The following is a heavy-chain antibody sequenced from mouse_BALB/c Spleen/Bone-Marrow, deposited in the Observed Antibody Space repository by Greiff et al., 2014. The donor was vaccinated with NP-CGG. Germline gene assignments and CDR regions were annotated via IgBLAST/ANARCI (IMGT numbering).Heavy chain of an antibody. CDR2: IDPANGNT. J-gene: IGHJ1*01. CDR1: GFNIKDTY. CDR3: ATMITDWYFDV. D-gene: IGHD2-4*01. Sequence: EVKLVESGAELVKPGASVKLSCTASGFNIKDTYMHWVKQRPEQGLEWIGGIDPANGNTKYDPKFQGKATITADTSSNTAYLQLSSLTSEDTAVYYCATMITDWYFDVWGAGTTVTVSS. V-gene: IGHV14-3*02.